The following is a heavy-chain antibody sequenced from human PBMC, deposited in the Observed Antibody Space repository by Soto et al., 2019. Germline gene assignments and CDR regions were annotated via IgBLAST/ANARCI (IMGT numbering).Heavy chain of an antibody. V-gene: IGHV4-31*03. CDR2: IYYSGST. Sequence: QVQLQESGPGLVKPSQTLSLTCTVSGASISSGGYYWSWIRQHPGKGLEWIGYIYYSGSTYYNPSLKSRVTIAVDTSKTQFALKLSSVTDAATCVYYCAGIYSGRPGGTLRYWGQGTMVSVSA. D-gene: IGHD1-26*01. CDR3: AGIYSGRPGGTLRY. CDR1: GASISSGGYY. J-gene: IGHJ4*02.